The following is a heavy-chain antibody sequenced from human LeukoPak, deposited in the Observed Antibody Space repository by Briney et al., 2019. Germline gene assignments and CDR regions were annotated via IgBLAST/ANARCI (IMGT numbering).Heavy chain of an antibody. CDR1: GFTFSSYG. CDR2: ITSSSSYI. J-gene: IGHJ6*03. D-gene: IGHD2-2*01. V-gene: IGHV3-21*01. CDR3: TRGAAVPVHFKERVKYCMDV. Sequence: PGGSLRLSCAASGFTFSSYGMNWVRQAPGKGLEWVSSITSSSSYIYYADSVKGRLTISRDYAKKSLELQMNSVRAEDTAVYYCTRGAAVPVHFKERVKYCMDVWGKGTTVTVSS.